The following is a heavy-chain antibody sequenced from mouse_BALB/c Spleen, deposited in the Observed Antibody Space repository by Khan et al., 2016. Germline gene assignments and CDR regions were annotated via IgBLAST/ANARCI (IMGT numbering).Heavy chain of an antibody. Sequence: EVQLVESGGGLVQPKGSLKLSCAASGFTFNTYAMNWVRQAPGKGLEWVARIRSNSYNYATYYADSVKDRFTISRDDSQSMLYLQMNNLKTEDTAMYYCGRGIISGYYGFPWFAYWGQGTLVTVSA. J-gene: IGHJ3*01. CDR3: GRGIISGYYGFPWFAY. CDR1: GFTFNTYA. CDR2: IRSNSYNYAT. D-gene: IGHD1-1*01. V-gene: IGHV10-1*02.